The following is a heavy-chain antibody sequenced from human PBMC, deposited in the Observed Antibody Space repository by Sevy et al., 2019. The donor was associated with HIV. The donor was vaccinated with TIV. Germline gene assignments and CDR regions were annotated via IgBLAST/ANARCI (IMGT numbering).Heavy chain of an antibody. CDR3: ASHDYGDYPRLFDY. CDR2: INPNSGGT. CDR1: GYTFTGYY. Sequence: ASVKVSCKASGYTFTGYYMHWVRQAPGQGLEWMGWINPNSGGTNYAQKFQGRVTMTRDTSISTAYMERSRLRSDDTAVYYCASHDYGDYPRLFDYWGQGTLVTVSS. J-gene: IGHJ4*02. V-gene: IGHV1-2*02. D-gene: IGHD4-17*01.